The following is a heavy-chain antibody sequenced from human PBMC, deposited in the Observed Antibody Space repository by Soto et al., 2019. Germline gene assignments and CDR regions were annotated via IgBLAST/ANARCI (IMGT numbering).Heavy chain of an antibody. V-gene: IGHV3-74*03. CDR3: VRGLGNSDY. D-gene: IGHD1-7*01. CDR1: GFTFSSYW. CDR2: IDTYGTDT. J-gene: IGHJ4*02. Sequence: GSLRLSCAASGFTFSSYWMHWVRQAPGEGLVWISFIDTYGTDTKYADSVKGRFTTSRDNAKNTLYLLMNSLRAEDTAVYYCVRGLGNSDYWGQGTLVTVSS.